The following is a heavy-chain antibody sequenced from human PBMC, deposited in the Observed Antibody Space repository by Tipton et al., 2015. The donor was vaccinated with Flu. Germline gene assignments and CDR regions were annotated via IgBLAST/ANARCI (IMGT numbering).Heavy chain of an antibody. J-gene: IGHJ3*02. Sequence: SLRLSCAASGFTFSSYGMHWVRQAPGKGLEWVAVIWFDGSDQYYADSVKGRFTISRDNSKNTLYLQINSLRAEDTAVYYCARGLTTVYAFDIWGQGTMVNVAS. CDR3: ARGLTTVYAFDI. CDR1: GFTFSSYG. V-gene: IGHV3-33*01. D-gene: IGHD4-17*01. CDR2: IWFDGSDQ.